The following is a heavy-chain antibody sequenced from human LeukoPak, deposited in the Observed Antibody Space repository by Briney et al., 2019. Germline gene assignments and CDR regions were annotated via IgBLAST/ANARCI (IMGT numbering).Heavy chain of an antibody. D-gene: IGHD3-10*01. V-gene: IGHV4-59*08. J-gene: IGHJ6*03. CDR1: GGSISSYY. Sequence: SETLSLTCTVSGGSISSYYWSWIRQSPGKGLEWIGYIYYSGSTNYNPSLKSRVTISVDTSKNQFSLKLSSVTAADTAVYYCARVKGNYYYYYMDVWGKGTTVTVSS. CDR3: ARVKGNYYYYYMDV. CDR2: IYYSGST.